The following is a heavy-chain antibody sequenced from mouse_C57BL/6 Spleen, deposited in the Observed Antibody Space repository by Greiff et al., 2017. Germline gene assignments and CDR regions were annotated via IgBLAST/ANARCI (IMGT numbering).Heavy chain of an antibody. D-gene: IGHD2-1*01. CDR1: GFTFSSYA. J-gene: IGHJ3*01. V-gene: IGHV5-4*01. CDR2: ISDGGSYT. Sequence: VQLVESGGGLVKPGGSLKLSCAASGFTFSSYAMSWVRQTPEKRLEWVATISDGGSYTYYPDNVKGRFTISRDNAKNNLYLQMSHLKSEDTAMYYCARGGGSYGNYVGFAYWGQGTLVTVSA. CDR3: ARGGGSYGNYVGFAY.